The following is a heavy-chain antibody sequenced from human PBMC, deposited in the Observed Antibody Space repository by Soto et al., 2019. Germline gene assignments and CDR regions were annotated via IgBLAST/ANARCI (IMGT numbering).Heavy chain of an antibody. J-gene: IGHJ4*02. CDR1: GFTFSSYA. CDR2: ISGSGGST. CDR3: ASSRGGMATIDY. D-gene: IGHD5-12*01. V-gene: IGHV3-23*01. Sequence: PGGSLRLSCAASGFTFSSYAMSWVRQAPGKGLEWVSAISGSGGSTYYADSVKGRFTISRGNSKNTLYLQMNSLRAEDTAVYYCASSRGGMATIDYWGQGTLVTVSS.